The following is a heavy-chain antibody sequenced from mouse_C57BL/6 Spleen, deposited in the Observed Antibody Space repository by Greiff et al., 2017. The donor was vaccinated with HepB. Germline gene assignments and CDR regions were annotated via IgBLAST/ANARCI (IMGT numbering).Heavy chain of an antibody. V-gene: IGHV1-4*01. Sequence: VQLQQSGAELARPGASVKMSCKASGYTFTSYTMHWVKQRPGQGLEWIGYINPSSGYTKYNQKFKDKATLTADKSSSTAYMQLSSLTSEDSAVYYGARSYGSSKLFDYWGQGTTLTVSS. J-gene: IGHJ2*01. CDR1: GYTFTSYT. D-gene: IGHD1-1*01. CDR3: ARSYGSSKLFDY. CDR2: INPSSGYT.